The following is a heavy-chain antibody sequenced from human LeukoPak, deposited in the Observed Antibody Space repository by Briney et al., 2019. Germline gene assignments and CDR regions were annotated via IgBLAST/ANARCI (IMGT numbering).Heavy chain of an antibody. J-gene: IGHJ3*02. CDR1: RYTLTSYG. Sequence: ASQTVSSKASRYTLTSYGLSWVRQAPRQGGEWMGWICAYKGNTNYAQKFQGGVTMTTDTSTSTAYMELRSLRSADTAVYYCARNFGPDYGDWGAFDIWGQGTMVTVSS. D-gene: IGHD4-17*01. V-gene: IGHV1-18*01. CDR3: ARNFGPDYGDWGAFDI. CDR2: ICAYKGNT.